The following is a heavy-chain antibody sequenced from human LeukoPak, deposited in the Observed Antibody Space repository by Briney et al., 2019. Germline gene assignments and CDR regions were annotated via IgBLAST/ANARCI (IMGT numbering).Heavy chain of an antibody. CDR3: ARGGYSYDYYYYGMDV. V-gene: IGHV1-8*01. J-gene: IGHJ6*02. CDR2: MNPNTGST. Sequence: GASVKVSCKASGYTFTSYDINWVRQATGQGPEWMGWMNPNTGSTGYAQKFQGRVTMTRNTSISTAYMELSSLRSEDTAVYYCARGGYSYDYYYYGMDVWGQGTTVTVSS. D-gene: IGHD5-18*01. CDR1: GYTFTSYD.